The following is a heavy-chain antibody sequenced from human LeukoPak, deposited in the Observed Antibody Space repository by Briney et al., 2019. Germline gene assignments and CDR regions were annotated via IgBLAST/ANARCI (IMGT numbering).Heavy chain of an antibody. CDR2: IYPGDSDT. Sequence: GESLKISCRVSGYRFTYDWIGWVRQMPGKGLEWMGIIYPGDSDTGYSPSFQGQVTISADKSISTAYLQWSSLKASDTAMYYCARGLRYFDWRLLGYWGQGTLVTVSS. CDR3: ARGLRYFDWRLLGY. CDR1: GYRFTYDW. J-gene: IGHJ4*02. V-gene: IGHV5-51*01. D-gene: IGHD3-9*01.